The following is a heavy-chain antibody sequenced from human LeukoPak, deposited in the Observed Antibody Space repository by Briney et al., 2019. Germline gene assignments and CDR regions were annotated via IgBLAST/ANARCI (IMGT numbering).Heavy chain of an antibody. CDR1: GFTFSSYS. J-gene: IGHJ4*02. CDR2: ISSSSSYI. Sequence: GGSLRLSCAASGFTFSSYSMNWVRQAPGKGLEWVSSISSSSSYIYYADSVKGRFTISRDNAKNSLYLQMNSLRAEDTAVHYCARGQRSQGYYFDYWGQGTLVTVSS. V-gene: IGHV3-21*01. CDR3: ARGQRSQGYYFDY. D-gene: IGHD1-26*01.